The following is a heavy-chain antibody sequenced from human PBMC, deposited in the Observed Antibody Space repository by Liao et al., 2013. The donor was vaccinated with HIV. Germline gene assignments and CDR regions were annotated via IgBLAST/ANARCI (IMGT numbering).Heavy chain of an antibody. Sequence: QVQLQESGPGLVKPSETLSLTCTVSGASISSYYWSWIRQSAGKGLEWIGRFYASRSTDYNPSLKTRVTISVDPSKNQLSLTVASVTAADTAVYYCASARFTTETFFVLLGRTEPVRFDP. CDR1: GASISSYY. J-gene: IGHJ5*02. V-gene: IGHV4-4*07. CDR2: FYASRST. CDR3: ASARFTTETFFVLLGRTEPVRFDP. D-gene: IGHD2-8*01.